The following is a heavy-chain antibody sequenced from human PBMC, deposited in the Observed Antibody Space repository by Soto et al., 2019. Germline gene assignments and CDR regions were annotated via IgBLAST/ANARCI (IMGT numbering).Heavy chain of an antibody. CDR3: ARHEDWYYYYYMDV. V-gene: IGHV4-4*02. Sequence: PSETLSLTCAVSGGSISSSNWWSWVRQPPGKGLEWIGEIYHSGSTNYNPSLKSRVTISVDKSKNQFSLKLSSVTAADTAVYYCARHEDWYYYYYMDVWGKGTTVTVSS. J-gene: IGHJ6*03. CDR2: IYHSGST. D-gene: IGHD3-9*01. CDR1: GGSISSSNW.